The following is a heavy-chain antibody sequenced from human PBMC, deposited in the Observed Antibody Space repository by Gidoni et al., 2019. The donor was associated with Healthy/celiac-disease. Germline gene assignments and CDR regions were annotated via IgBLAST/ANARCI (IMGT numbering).Heavy chain of an antibody. D-gene: IGHD3-3*01. CDR1: GFTFGDSA. Sequence: EVQLVESGGGLVQPGRSLRLSCTASGFTFGDSAMSWVRQAPGKGLEWVGFIRSKAYGGTTEYAASVKGRFTISRDDSKSIAYLQMNSLKTEDTAVYYCTRAIWSGYVLYYYYGMDVWGQGTTVTVSS. V-gene: IGHV3-49*04. J-gene: IGHJ6*02. CDR2: IRSKAYGGTT. CDR3: TRAIWSGYVLYYYYGMDV.